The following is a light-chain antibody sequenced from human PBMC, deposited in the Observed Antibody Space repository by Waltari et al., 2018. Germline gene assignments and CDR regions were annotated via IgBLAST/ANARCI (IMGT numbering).Light chain of an antibody. CDR3: QTGGTGIVV. CDR1: SGHSSYA. CDR2: LNSDGSH. V-gene: IGLV4-69*01. J-gene: IGLJ2*01. Sequence: QLVLTQSPSASASLGASVKLTCTLSSGHSSYAIAWHQQQPEKGPRYLMKLNSDGSHSNGDGIPDRVAGSSSGAERYLTIASLQSEDEADYYCQTGGTGIVVFGGGTKLTVL.